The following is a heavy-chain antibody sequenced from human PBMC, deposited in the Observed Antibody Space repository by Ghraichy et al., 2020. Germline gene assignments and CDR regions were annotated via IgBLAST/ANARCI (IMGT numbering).Heavy chain of an antibody. J-gene: IGHJ4*02. D-gene: IGHD3-10*01. V-gene: IGHV3-30*04. CDR2: ISYDGSNK. Sequence: GGSLRLSCAASGFTFSSYAMHWVRQAPGKGLEWVAVISYDGSNKYYADSVKGRFTISRDNSKNTLYLQMNSLRAEDTAVYYCARDSDTHVTMVPGERGFGETYWGQGTLVTVSS. CDR1: GFTFSSYA. CDR3: ARDSDTHVTMVPGERGFGETY.